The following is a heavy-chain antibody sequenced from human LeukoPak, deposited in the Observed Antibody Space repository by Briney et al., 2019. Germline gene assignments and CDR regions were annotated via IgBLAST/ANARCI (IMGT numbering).Heavy chain of an antibody. CDR1: GFTLSSYA. CDR2: ISGSGVST. V-gene: IGHV3-23*01. D-gene: IGHD7-27*01. Sequence: GGSLRLSCAASGFTLSSYAMSWVRQAPGKGLEWVSAISGSGVSTYYTDSVKGRLTTSRDNPKHTLYLQMNSLRAEDTVVYYCAKVPNWGYYYYYYMDVWGKGTTVTVSS. CDR3: AKVPNWGYYYYYYMDV. J-gene: IGHJ6*03.